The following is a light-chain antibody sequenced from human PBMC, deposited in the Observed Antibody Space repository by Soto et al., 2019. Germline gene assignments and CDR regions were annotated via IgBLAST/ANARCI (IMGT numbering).Light chain of an antibody. V-gene: IGLV2-14*03. CDR1: RTDGDGHDY. Sequence: QSVLTQPASESGSPGQSIAISCIGVRTDGDGHDYVSWYQQHPGQAPQLIIYDVYNRPSGVSDRFSGSKSGNTASLVISGLQAEDEADYFCTSYTASSPFYVFGAGTKVTVL. CDR2: DVY. CDR3: TSYTASSPFYV. J-gene: IGLJ1*01.